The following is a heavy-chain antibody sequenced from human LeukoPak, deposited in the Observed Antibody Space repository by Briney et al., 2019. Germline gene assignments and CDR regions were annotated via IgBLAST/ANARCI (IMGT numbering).Heavy chain of an antibody. D-gene: IGHD6-13*01. CDR3: ARSLPYGTTWYGRSDF. CDR2: IRQDGGTK. CDR1: GFPFNAYW. V-gene: IGHV3-7*03. Sequence: GGSLRLSCAASGFPFNAYWMTWVRQAPGKGLEWVANIRQDGGTKYYVDSVKGRFTISRDNAMNSLYLQMNSLRAEDTAIYYCARSLPYGTTWYGRSDFWGQGTLVTVSS. J-gene: IGHJ4*02.